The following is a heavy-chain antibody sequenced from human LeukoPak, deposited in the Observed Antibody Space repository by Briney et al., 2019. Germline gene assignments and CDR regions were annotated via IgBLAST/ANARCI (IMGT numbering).Heavy chain of an antibody. V-gene: IGHV3-48*04. J-gene: IGHJ4*02. CDR2: ISSSSSTI. Sequence: GGSLRPSCAASGFTFSSYCINWVRQAPGKGLGWVSFISSSSSTIYYADSVKGRFTISRDNAKNSLYLQMNSLRAEDTAVYYCARDRGGSYSAIDYWGQGTLVTVSS. CDR1: GFTFSSYC. D-gene: IGHD1-26*01. CDR3: ARDRGGSYSAIDY.